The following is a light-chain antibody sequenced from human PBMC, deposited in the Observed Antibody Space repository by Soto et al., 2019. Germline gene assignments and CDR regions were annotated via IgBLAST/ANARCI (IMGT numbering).Light chain of an antibody. V-gene: IGKV1-39*01. CDR1: QSISSY. Sequence: DIQMTHAPSSLFASVEDRVTITCRASQSISSYLNWYQQKPGKAPKLLIYAASSLQSGVPSRFSGSGSGTDFTLTISSLQPEDFATYYCQQSYSTLWTFGQGTKVEIK. CDR2: AAS. J-gene: IGKJ1*01. CDR3: QQSYSTLWT.